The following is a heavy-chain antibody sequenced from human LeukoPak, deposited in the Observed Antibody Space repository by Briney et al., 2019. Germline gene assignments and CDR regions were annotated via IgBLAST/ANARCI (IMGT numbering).Heavy chain of an antibody. CDR3: VRGGYGPDY. CDR1: GFSFSTYW. V-gene: IGHV3-7*03. J-gene: IGHJ4*02. CDR2: IKQDGSVK. Sequence: GGSLRLSCAASGFSFSTYWMSWVRQAPGKGLEWVANIKQDGSVKNYVDSVKGRFTISRDNAKNSLYLQMNSLRADDTAMYYCVRGGYGPDYWGQGTLVTVSS. D-gene: IGHD5-12*01.